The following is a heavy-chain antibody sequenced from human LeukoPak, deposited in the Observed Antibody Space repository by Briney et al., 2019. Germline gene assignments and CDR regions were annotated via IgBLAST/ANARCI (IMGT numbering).Heavy chain of an antibody. Sequence: GGSLRLSCAASGFTFSSYSMNWVRQAPGKGLQWVGRVRSKAGGGTTEYAAPVQGRFTISRDDSKSTMYVQMNSLKIEDTAVYYCTTGWAGDWGQGTLVTVSS. CDR2: VRSKAGGGTT. D-gene: IGHD1-26*01. CDR3: TTGWAGD. V-gene: IGHV3-15*01. CDR1: GFTFSSYS. J-gene: IGHJ4*02.